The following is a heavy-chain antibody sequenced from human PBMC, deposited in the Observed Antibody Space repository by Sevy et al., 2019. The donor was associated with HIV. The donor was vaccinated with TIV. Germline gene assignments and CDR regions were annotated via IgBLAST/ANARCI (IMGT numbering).Heavy chain of an antibody. D-gene: IGHD4-17*01. CDR3: ARPMTTVVTTASYYGMDV. J-gene: IGHJ6*02. CDR1: GFTFSSYW. CDR2: INSDGSST. V-gene: IGHV3-74*01. Sequence: GGSLRLSCAASGFTFSSYWMHWVRQAPGKGLVWVSRINSDGSSTSYADSVKGRFTISRDNAKNTLYLKMNSLRAEDTAVYYCARPMTTVVTTASYYGMDVWGQGTTVTVSS.